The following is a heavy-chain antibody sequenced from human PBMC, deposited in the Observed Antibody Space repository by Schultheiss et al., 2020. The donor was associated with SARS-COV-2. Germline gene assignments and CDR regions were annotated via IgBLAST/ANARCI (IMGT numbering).Heavy chain of an antibody. V-gene: IGHV3-21*01. J-gene: IGHJ4*02. Sequence: GESLKISCAASGFTFSSYSMNWVRQAPGKGLEWVSSISSSSSYIYYADSVKGRFTISRDNAKNSLYLQMNSLRAEDTAVYYCARAPAMVTSDYWGQGTLVTVSS. D-gene: IGHD5-18*01. CDR2: ISSSSSYI. CDR1: GFTFSSYS. CDR3: ARAPAMVTSDY.